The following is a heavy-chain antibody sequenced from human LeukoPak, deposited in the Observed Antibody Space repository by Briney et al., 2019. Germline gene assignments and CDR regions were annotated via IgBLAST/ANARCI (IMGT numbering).Heavy chain of an antibody. CDR3: AKRASGPGTSLYYFDY. CDR2: ISSSSSTI. J-gene: IGHJ4*02. CDR1: GFTFSSYS. D-gene: IGHD3-10*01. V-gene: IGHV3-48*02. Sequence: GGSLRLSCAASGFTFSSYSMNWVRQAPGKGLEWVSYISSSSSTIYYADSVKGRFTISRDNAKNSLYLQMNSLRDEDTAVYYCAKRASGPGTSLYYFDYWGQGTLVTVSS.